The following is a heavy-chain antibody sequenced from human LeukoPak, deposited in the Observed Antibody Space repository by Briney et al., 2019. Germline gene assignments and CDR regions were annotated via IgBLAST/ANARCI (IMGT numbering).Heavy chain of an antibody. CDR2: IYSSGAT. CDR3: ARGSGYYYGDFDY. J-gene: IGHJ4*02. D-gene: IGHD3-22*01. V-gene: IGHV4-30-4*01. CDR1: GGSISSGDYF. Sequence: PSETLSLTCTVSGGSISSGDYFWTWIRQPPGKGLEWIGYIYSSGATYYNPSLRSRLTISVDTSKNQFSLRLSSVTAADTAVYYCARGSGYYYGDFDYWGQGTLVTVSS.